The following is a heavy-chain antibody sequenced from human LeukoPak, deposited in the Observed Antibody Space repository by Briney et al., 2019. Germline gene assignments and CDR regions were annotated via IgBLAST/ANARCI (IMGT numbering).Heavy chain of an antibody. CDR1: GGSISTYY. Sequence: SETLSLTCTVSGGSISTYYWSWIRQPPGKGLEWIGYIYYRGNTNYNPSLQSRVSISVDTSKNQFSLKLTSVTAADTAVYYCARFGTSSSRFFDQWGQGTLVTVSS. D-gene: IGHD6-6*01. J-gene: IGHJ4*02. CDR2: IYYRGNT. V-gene: IGHV4-59*01. CDR3: ARFGTSSSRFFDQ.